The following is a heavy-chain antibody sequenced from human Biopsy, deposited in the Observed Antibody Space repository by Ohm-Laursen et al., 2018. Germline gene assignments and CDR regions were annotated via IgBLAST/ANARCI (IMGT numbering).Heavy chain of an antibody. CDR3: ARGLSSGWYGYFDV. D-gene: IGHD6-19*01. V-gene: IGHV3-33*04. CDR2: IWYDGTNE. CDR1: VFTFGHYA. J-gene: IGHJ2*01. Sequence: SLRLSCAASVFTFGHYAMHWVRQAPGKGLEWISLIWYDGTNEDYADSVKGRFTISRDNSKNTLYLQINTLTLEDTAFYYRARGLSSGWYGYFDVWGRGTLVTVSS.